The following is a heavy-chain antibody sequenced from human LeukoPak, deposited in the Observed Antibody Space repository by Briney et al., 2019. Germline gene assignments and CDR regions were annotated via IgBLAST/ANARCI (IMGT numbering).Heavy chain of an antibody. V-gene: IGHV3-33*01. CDR1: GFTFSSYG. CDR2: IWYDGSNK. J-gene: IGHJ4*02. CDR3: ARDPTGYCSGSSCYSPYY. D-gene: IGHD2-15*01. Sequence: PGGSLRLSCAASGFTFSSYGMHWVRQAPGKGLEWVAMIWYDGSNKYYADSMKGRFTISRDNSKNTLYLQMNSLRAEDTAVHYCARDPTGYCSGSSCYSPYYWGQGTLVTVSS.